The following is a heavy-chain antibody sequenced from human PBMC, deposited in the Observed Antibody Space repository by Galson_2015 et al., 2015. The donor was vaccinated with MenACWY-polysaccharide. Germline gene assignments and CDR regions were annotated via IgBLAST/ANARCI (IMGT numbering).Heavy chain of an antibody. J-gene: IGHJ4*02. Sequence: SVKVSCKASGYTFTGYYMHWVRQAPGQGLEWMGWINPNSGGTNYAQKFQGRVTMTRDTSISTAYMELSRLRSDDTAVYYCARLSYYYDSSGYSIGTWGQGTLVTVSS. CDR3: ARLSYYYDSSGYSIGT. CDR2: INPNSGGT. D-gene: IGHD3-22*01. V-gene: IGHV1-2*02. CDR1: GYTFTGYY.